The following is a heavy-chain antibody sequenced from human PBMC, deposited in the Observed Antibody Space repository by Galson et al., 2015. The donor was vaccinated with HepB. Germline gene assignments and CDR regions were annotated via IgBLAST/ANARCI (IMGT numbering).Heavy chain of an antibody. D-gene: IGHD3-22*01. CDR2: INAGGDST. J-gene: IGHJ4*02. CDR3: AKKDSSGFFFARRFDC. V-gene: IGHV3-23*01. CDR1: GFTFRDFA. Sequence: SLRLSCAASGFTFRDFAMSWVRQAPGKGPDWISAINAGGDSTSYADSVKGRFTISRDNSKNTLYLQMDSLRAEDTAVFYCAKKDSSGFFFARRFDCWGQGTLVTVSS.